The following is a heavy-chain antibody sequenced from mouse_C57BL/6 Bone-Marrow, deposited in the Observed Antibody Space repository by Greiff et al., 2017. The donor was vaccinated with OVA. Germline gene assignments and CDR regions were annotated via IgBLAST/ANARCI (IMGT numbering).Heavy chain of an antibody. CDR3: ARDYYGRSRNGAMDY. V-gene: IGHV1-64*01. Sequence: VQLQQPGAELVKPGASVKLSCKASGYTFTSYWMHWVKQRPGQGLEWIGMIHPNSGSTNYNEKIKSKATLTVDKSSSTAYMQLSSLTSEDSAVYYCARDYYGRSRNGAMDYWGQGTSVTVSS. CDR1: GYTFTSYW. J-gene: IGHJ4*01. CDR2: IHPNSGST. D-gene: IGHD1-1*01.